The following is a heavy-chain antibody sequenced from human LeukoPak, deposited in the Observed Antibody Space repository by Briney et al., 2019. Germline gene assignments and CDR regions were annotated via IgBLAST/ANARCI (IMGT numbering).Heavy chain of an antibody. CDR2: IYSGGST. Sequence: GGSLRLSCAASGFTVSSNYMSWVRQAPGKGLEWVSVIYSGGSTYYADSVKGRFTISRDNTKNTLYLQMNSLRAEDTAVYYCARESLPAWYDRWGQGTLVTVSS. V-gene: IGHV3-53*01. J-gene: IGHJ5*02. D-gene: IGHD2-15*01. CDR1: GFTVSSNY. CDR3: ARESLPAWYDR.